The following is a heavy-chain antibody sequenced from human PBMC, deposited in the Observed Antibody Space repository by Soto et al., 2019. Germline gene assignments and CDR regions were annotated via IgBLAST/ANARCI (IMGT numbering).Heavy chain of an antibody. Sequence: PVWSLRLSCPSSLFTFSSYWMHLVRHSPFKLLVFFSRINSDGSSTSYADSVKGRFTISRDNAKNTLYLQMNSLRAEDTAVYYCASLGYCSSTSCPAAYYYYMEVWGKGTTVTVSS. CDR2: INSDGSST. D-gene: IGHD2-2*01. J-gene: IGHJ6*03. CDR3: ASLGYCSSTSCPAAYYYYMEV. CDR1: LFTFSSYW. V-gene: IGHV3-74*01.